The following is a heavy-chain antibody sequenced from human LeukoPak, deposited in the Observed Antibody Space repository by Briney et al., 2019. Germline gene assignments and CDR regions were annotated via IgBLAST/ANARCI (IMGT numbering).Heavy chain of an antibody. J-gene: IGHJ4*02. CDR2: INTDGSST. Sequence: GGSLRFSCAASGFTFSSYWMHWVRQAPGKGLVWVSRINTDGSSTSSADSMKGRFTISRDNAKNTLYLQMNTLRAEDTAVYYYVRDHYRVYDYGVQGTLVTVSS. CDR3: VRDHYRVYDY. D-gene: IGHD5/OR15-5a*01. V-gene: IGHV3-74*01. CDR1: GFTFSSYW.